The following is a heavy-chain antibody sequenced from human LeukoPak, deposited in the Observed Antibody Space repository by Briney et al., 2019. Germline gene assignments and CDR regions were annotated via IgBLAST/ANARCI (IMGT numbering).Heavy chain of an antibody. CDR1: GFTFSSYA. CDR2: ISYDGSNK. J-gene: IGHJ3*02. D-gene: IGHD2-2*01. Sequence: AGGSLRLSCAASGFTFSSYAMHWVRQAPGKGLEWVAVISYDGSNKYYADSVKGRFTISRDNSKNTLYLQMNSLRAEDTAVYYCASGFLVVPAEAFDIWGQGTMVTVSS. V-gene: IGHV3-30*04. CDR3: ASGFLVVPAEAFDI.